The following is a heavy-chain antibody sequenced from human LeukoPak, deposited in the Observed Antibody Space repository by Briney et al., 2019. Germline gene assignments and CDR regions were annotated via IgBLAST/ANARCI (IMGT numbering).Heavy chain of an antibody. V-gene: IGHV4-31*03. CDR2: IYYSGST. J-gene: IGHJ4*02. D-gene: IGHD5-24*01. CDR1: GGSISSGGYY. CDR3: AREAPGRDGYNVFDY. Sequence: SETLSLTCTVSGGSISSGGYYWIWIRQHPGKGLEWIGYIYYSGSTYYNPSLKSRVTISVDTSKNQFSLKLSSVTAADTAVYYCAREAPGRDGYNVFDYWGQGTLVTVSS.